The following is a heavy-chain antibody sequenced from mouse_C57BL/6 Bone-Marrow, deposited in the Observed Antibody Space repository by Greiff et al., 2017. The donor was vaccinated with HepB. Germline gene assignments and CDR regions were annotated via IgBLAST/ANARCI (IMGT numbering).Heavy chain of an antibody. CDR3: ALDGYSAWFAY. Sequence: QVQLQQSGPELVKPGASVKISCKASGYSFTSYHIHWVKQRPGQGLEWIGWIYPGSGNTKYNEKFKGKATLTADTSSSTAYMQLSSLTSEDSAVYYCALDGYSAWFAYWGQGTLVTVSA. J-gene: IGHJ3*01. D-gene: IGHD2-3*01. V-gene: IGHV1-66*01. CDR1: GYSFTSYH. CDR2: IYPGSGNT.